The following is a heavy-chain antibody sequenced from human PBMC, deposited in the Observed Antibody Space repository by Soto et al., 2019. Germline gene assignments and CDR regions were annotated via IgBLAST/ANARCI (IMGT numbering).Heavy chain of an antibody. CDR3: XXGXXGDKVDF. V-gene: IGHV4-30-4*01. Sequence: QVQLQESGPGLVKPSQTLSLTCTVSGGSITTVNYYWSWIRQSPDKGLEWIGHIYNGGSTYNNPSXXXXXXXXXXXXXXXXXXXXXXXXXXXXAXXXXXXGXXGDKVDFWSPGTLVTVSS. D-gene: IGHD3-10*01. CDR2: IYNGGST. J-gene: IGHJ4*02. CDR1: GGSITTVNYY.